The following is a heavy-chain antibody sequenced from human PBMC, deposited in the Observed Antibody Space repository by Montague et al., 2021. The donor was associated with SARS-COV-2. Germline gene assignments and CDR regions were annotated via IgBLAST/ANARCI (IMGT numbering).Heavy chain of an antibody. CDR2: VHYTGTT. D-gene: IGHD1-1*01. CDR1: GGSITVSRYD. J-gene: IGHJ3*02. V-gene: IGHV4-39*01. CDR3: ARHRANAGSFDI. Sequence: SETLSLTCTVSGGSITVSRYDWGWIRQPPGKGLEWIGSVHYTGTTYYNASLKSRLTISVDTSKNQFSLKMTSVTASDTAVYYCARHRANAGSFDIWGQGTMVTVSS.